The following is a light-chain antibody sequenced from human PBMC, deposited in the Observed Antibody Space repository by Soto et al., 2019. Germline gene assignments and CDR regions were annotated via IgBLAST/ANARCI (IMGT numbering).Light chain of an antibody. V-gene: IGLV2-14*01. CDR1: SSDVGGYNY. J-gene: IGLJ2*01. CDR2: DVS. Sequence: QSALTQPASVSGSPGQSITISCTGTSSDVGGYNYVSWYQQYPSKAPKLMIYDVSNRPSGISNRFSASKSGNTASLTISGLQAEDEADYYCSSYTTSSTVVFGGGTKVTVL. CDR3: SSYTTSSTVV.